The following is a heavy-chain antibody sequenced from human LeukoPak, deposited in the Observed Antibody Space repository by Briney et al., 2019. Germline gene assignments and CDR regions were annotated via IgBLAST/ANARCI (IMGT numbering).Heavy chain of an antibody. V-gene: IGHV3-30-3*01. CDR1: GFNFSPYA. J-gene: IGHJ6*02. D-gene: IGHD3-22*01. CDR3: ARDRPAYYYDSSGYYAYYYGMDV. CDR2: ISNDGTTE. Sequence: PGGSLRLSCVASGFNFSPYAVHWVRQAPGKGLEWVAMISNDGTTESYTDSVKGRFTISRDNFNNALYLQMNGLRLEDTAVYYCARDRPAYYYDSSGYYAYYYGMDVWGQGTTVTVSS.